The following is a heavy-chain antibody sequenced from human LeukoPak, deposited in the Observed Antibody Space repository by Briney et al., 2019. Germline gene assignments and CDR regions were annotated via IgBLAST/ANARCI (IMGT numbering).Heavy chain of an antibody. CDR1: GGSISSSSYY. D-gene: IGHD6-6*01. CDR3: ARPRVAARLRGEGAFDI. J-gene: IGHJ3*02. Sequence: SETLSLTCTVSGGSISSSSYYWGWIRQPPGKGLEWIGSIYYSGSTYYNPSLKSRVTISVDTSKNQFSLKLSSVTAADTAVYYCARPRVAARLRGEGAFDIWGQGTMVTVSS. V-gene: IGHV4-39*01. CDR2: IYYSGST.